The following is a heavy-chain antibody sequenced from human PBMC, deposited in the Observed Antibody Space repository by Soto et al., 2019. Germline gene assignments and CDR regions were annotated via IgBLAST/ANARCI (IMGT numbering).Heavy chain of an antibody. J-gene: IGHJ4*02. V-gene: IGHV3-48*03. CDR3: ATGVWYYFDY. D-gene: IGHD2-21*01. CDR1: GVTLSSYE. Sequence: PGGSLRLFCAVFGVTLSSYEMNWVRQAPGKGLEWVSYINKNGGTVSYADSVKGRFTISRDNAENSLHLQMNSLRAEDTAVYYCATGVWYYFDYWGQGA. CDR2: INKNGGTV.